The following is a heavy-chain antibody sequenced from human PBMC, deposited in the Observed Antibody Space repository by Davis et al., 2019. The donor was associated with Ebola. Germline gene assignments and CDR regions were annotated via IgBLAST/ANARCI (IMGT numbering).Heavy chain of an antibody. J-gene: IGHJ4*02. CDR1: GYTFTSYA. CDR3: ARDMEEAAEGDY. CDR2: INAGNANT. D-gene: IGHD6-13*01. Sequence: ASVKVSCKASGYTFTSYAIHWVRQAPGQRLEWMGWINAGNANTKYSQKFQGRVTIIRDTSASTAYMELSGLRSEDTAVYYCARDMEEAAEGDYWGQGTLVTVSS. V-gene: IGHV1-3*01.